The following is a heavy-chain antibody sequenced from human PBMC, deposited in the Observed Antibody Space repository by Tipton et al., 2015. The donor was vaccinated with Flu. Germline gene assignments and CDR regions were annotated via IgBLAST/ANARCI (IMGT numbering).Heavy chain of an antibody. J-gene: IGHJ5*02. CDR3: ARGDVVTARWFDP. Sequence: TLSLTCAVYGGSFSGYYWSWIRQPPGKGLEWIGEINHSGSTNYNPSLKSRVTISVDTSKNQFSLKLSSVTAADTAVYYCARGDVVTARWFDPWGQGTLVTVSA. CDR2: INHSGST. CDR1: GGSFSGYY. D-gene: IGHD2-21*02. V-gene: IGHV4-34*01.